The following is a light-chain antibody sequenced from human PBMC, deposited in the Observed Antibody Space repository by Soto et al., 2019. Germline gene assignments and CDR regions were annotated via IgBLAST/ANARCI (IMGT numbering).Light chain of an antibody. CDR3: LQYYSYPWT. V-gene: IGKV1-8*01. CDR1: QGISSY. J-gene: IGKJ1*01. Sequence: AIRVTQSPSSLSASTGDRVTITCRASQGISSYLAWYQQKPGKAPKLLIYAASTLQSGVPSMFSGSGSGTDFTLTISCLQSEDFATYYCLQYYSYPWTFGQGTKVEIK. CDR2: AAS.